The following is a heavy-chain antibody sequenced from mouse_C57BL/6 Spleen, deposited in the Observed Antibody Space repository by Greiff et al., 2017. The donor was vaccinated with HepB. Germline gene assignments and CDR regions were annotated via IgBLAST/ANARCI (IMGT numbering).Heavy chain of an antibody. Sequence: VQLQQPGAELVMPGASVKLSCKASGYTFTSYWMHWVKQRPGQGLEWIGEIDPSDSYTNYNQKFKGKSTLTVDKSSSTAYMQLSSLTSEDSAVYYCAREVDVHYYGSSYGFAYWGQGTLVTVSA. D-gene: IGHD1-1*01. J-gene: IGHJ3*01. CDR3: AREVDVHYYGSSYGFAY. CDR2: IDPSDSYT. CDR1: GYTFTSYW. V-gene: IGHV1-69*01.